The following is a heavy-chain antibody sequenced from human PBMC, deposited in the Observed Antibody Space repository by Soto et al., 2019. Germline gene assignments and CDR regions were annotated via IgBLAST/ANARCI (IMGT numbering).Heavy chain of an antibody. V-gene: IGHV4-59*01. CDR2: IYYDGIT. CDR3: ARWNEGLDD. Sequence: QVQLQESGPGLVKPSETLSLTCTVSGASINYYNWSWMRQSPGKGLEWIGYIYYDGITDYNPSLRSRATISVDTSKNQFSMNLRSVTAADTALYYCARWNEGLDDWGQGALVTVSS. CDR1: GASINYYN. J-gene: IGHJ4*02. D-gene: IGHD1-1*01.